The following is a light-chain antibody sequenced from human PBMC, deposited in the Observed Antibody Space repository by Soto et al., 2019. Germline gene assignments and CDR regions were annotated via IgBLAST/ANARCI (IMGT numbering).Light chain of an antibody. CDR1: QSVSSSY. V-gene: IGKV3-20*01. CDR2: GAS. J-gene: IGKJ3*01. CDR3: QQYGGP. Sequence: EIVLTQSPGTLSLSPGERATLSCRASQSVSSSYLAWYQQKPGQAPRLLIYGASSRATGIPDRFSGSGSGTDFTLTISRLEPEDFAVYYSQQYGGPFGPGTKVDIK.